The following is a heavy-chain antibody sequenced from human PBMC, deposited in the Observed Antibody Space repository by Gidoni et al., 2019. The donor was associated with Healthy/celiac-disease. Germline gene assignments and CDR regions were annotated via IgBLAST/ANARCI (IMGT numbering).Heavy chain of an antibody. CDR3: ARARAACTYYFDY. CDR2: IYYSGST. D-gene: IGHD6-13*01. V-gene: IGHV4-39*01. J-gene: IGHJ4*02. CDR1: GGSISSSSYY. Sequence: QLPLQESDPGLVQPSATLSLTCPGSGGSISSSSYYWCWLRQPPGKGLEWIGSIYYSGSTYYTPPLQSRVTISVDTSKNQFSLKLSSVTAADTAVYYCARARAACTYYFDYWGQGTLVTVSS.